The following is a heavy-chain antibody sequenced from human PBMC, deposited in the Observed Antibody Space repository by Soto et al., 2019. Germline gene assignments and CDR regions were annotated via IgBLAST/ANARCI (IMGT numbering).Heavy chain of an antibody. D-gene: IGHD3-22*01. Sequence: PGGSLRLSCEDSGFTFSSYDMHWVRHATGKGLEWVSAIGTAGDPYYPGSVKGRFTISRENAKNSLYLQMNSLRAGDTAVYYCARGLTMIGPMDVWGQGTTVTVSS. CDR1: GFTFSSYD. CDR2: IGTAGDP. V-gene: IGHV3-13*05. J-gene: IGHJ6*02. CDR3: ARGLTMIGPMDV.